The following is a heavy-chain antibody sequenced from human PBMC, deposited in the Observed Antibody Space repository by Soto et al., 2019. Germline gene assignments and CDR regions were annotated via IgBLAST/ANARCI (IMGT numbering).Heavy chain of an antibody. CDR1: GYTFTDYY. CDR2: INPNTGGT. D-gene: IGHD4-17*01. V-gene: IGHV1-2*02. CDR3: ARRVFRGALDY. Sequence: QVHLVQSGGEVKKPGASVKVSCKASGYTFTDYYIHWVRQAPGQGLEWMGWINPNTGGTSFAQKFLGGVTMTRDTAISTVYMELTTLKFDATAMYFCARRVFRGALDYWGQGTLVTVSS. J-gene: IGHJ4*02.